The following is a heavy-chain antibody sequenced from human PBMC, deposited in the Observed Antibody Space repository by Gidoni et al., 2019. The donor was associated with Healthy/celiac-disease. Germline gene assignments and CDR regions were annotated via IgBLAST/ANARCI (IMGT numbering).Heavy chain of an antibody. V-gene: IGHV3-64D*06. CDR3: VKVYCSGGSCYMGSWFDP. J-gene: IGHJ5*02. D-gene: IGHD2-15*01. CDR2: ISSNGGST. CDR1: GFTFSSYA. Sequence: EVQLVESGGGLVQPGGSLRLSCSASGFTFSSYAMHWVRQAPGKGLEYVSAISSNGGSTYYADSVKGRFTISRDNSKNTLYLQMSSLRAEDTAVYYCVKVYCSGGSCYMGSWFDPWGQGTLVTVSS.